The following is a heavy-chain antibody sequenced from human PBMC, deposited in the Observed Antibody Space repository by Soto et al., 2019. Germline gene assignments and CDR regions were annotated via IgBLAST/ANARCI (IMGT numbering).Heavy chain of an antibody. D-gene: IGHD3-22*01. V-gene: IGHV3-7*01. J-gene: IGHJ6*02. CDR1: GFTFSRYW. Sequence: PGGSLRLSCEASGFTFSRYWMSWVRQAPGKGLEWVAHIKKDGSEHYYVDSVKGRFTVSRDNAKNSLSLQMNSLRAEDTAVYYCARGGSAERQTDGDSYHYYPMDVWGQGTTVTVSS. CDR2: IKKDGSEH. CDR3: ARGGSAERQTDGDSYHYYPMDV.